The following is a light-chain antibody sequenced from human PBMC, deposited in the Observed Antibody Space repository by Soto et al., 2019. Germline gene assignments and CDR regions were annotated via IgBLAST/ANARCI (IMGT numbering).Light chain of an antibody. V-gene: IGLV2-18*02. CDR1: SSDVGSYNR. CDR2: EVS. Sequence: QSVLTQPPSGSGSPGQPVAISCTGTSSDVGSYNRVSWYQQPPGTAPKVMIYEVSNRPSGVPDRFSGSKSGNTASLTISGLQAEDEADYYCSSYTSSNTYVFGTGTKVTVL. J-gene: IGLJ1*01. CDR3: SSYTSSNTYV.